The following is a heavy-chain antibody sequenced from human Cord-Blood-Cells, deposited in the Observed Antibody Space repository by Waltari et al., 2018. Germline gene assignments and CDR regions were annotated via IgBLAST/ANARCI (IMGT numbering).Heavy chain of an antibody. CDR1: GGSISSSSYY. CDR3: ARRYCSSTSCYWYFDL. J-gene: IGHJ2*01. V-gene: IGHV4-39*01. Sequence: QLQLQESGPGLVKPSETLSLTCTVSGGSISSSSYYWGWIRQPPGKGLEWIGSIYYSGTTYYNPSLKMRVTISVDTSKNQFALKLSSVTAADTAVYYCARRYCSSTSCYWYFDLWGRGTLVTVSS. CDR2: IYYSGTT. D-gene: IGHD2-2*01.